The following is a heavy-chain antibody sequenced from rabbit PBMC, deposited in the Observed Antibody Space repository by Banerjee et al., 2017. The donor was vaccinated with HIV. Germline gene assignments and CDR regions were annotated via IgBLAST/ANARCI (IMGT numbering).Heavy chain of an antibody. Sequence: QEQLEESGGDLVKPGRSLTLTCTASGFSFSNNYVLCWVRQAPWKGLEWIACIGAASTYYATWAKGRFTISKTSSTTVTLQMTSLTAADTATYFCARDLAGVIGWNFNLWGPGTLVTVS. CDR1: GFSFSNNYV. V-gene: IGHV1S45*01. CDR3: ARDLAGVIGWNFNL. D-gene: IGHD4-1*01. CDR2: IGAAST. J-gene: IGHJ4*01.